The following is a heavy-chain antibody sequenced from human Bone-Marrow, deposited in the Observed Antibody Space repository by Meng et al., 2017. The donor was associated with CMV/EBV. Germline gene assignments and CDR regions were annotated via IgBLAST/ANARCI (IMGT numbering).Heavy chain of an antibody. V-gene: IGHV4-39*07. CDR1: GDSISSSTYY. J-gene: IGHJ4*02. D-gene: IGHD3-22*01. CDR3: ARGVIINDH. Sequence: SETLSLTCTVSGDSISSSTYYWGWVRQPPGKGLEWIGSIYYSGTTYYNPSLKSRVTISVDTSKNQFSLKLSSVTAADTAVYYCARGVIINDHWGQGTLVTVSS. CDR2: IYYSGTT.